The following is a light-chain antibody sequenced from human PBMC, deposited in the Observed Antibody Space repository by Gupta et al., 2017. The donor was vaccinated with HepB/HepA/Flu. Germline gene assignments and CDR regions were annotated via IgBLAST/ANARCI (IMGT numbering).Light chain of an antibody. CDR2: LNSDGSH. J-gene: IGLJ3*02. CDR3: QTWGTGWV. Sequence: QLVLAQSHSASASPVASVKLTCTLRSGHSNYAIAWHQQQPEKGPRCSMKLNSDGSHSKGDWIPDRFSRPSSGAERYLTISSLQSEDEADYYCQTWGTGWVFGGGTKLTAL. V-gene: IGLV4-69*01. CDR1: SGHSNYA.